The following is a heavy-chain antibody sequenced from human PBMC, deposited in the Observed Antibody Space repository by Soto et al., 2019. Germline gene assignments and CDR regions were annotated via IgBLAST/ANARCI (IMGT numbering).Heavy chain of an antibody. CDR3: ASDLVYSNYGHGNDYYMPV. D-gene: IGHD4-4*01. CDR2: IIPFLGIA. J-gene: IGHJ6*03. CDR1: GGTFSRYA. V-gene: IGHV1-69*04. Sequence: SAKVSCKASGGTFSRYASSWVRQAVGRGHAWMRRIIPFLGIANYAQKFQSRVTITADKSTSIAYMELSSLRSGDTAVYYCASDLVYSNYGHGNDYYMPVCGNGTTIT.